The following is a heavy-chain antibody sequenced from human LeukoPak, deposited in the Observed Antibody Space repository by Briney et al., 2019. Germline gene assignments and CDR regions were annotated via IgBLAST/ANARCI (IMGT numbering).Heavy chain of an antibody. V-gene: IGHV3-49*04. CDR3: TRARGSYYFDY. Sequence: GGSLRLSCTASGFTFGDYGISGVRQAPGKGLEWVSFVRSKAYGGTTEDAASVKGRFTISRDDSKIIAYLQMNSLKTEDTAVYYCTRARGSYYFDYWGQGTPVTVSS. CDR1: GFTFGDYG. J-gene: IGHJ4*02. D-gene: IGHD5-12*01. CDR2: VRSKAYGGTT.